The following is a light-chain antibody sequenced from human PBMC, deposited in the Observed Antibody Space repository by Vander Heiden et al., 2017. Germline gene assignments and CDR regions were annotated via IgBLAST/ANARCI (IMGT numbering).Light chain of an antibody. V-gene: IGLV3-25*03. Sequence: SYELTQPPSVSVSPGQTARITCSGDALPKQYAYWYQQKPGQAPGLVIYKDSERPSGIPERFSGSSSGTTVTLTISGVQAEDEADYYCQSADSSGTHHYVFGTGTKVTVL. CDR1: ALPKQY. CDR2: KDS. CDR3: QSADSSGTHHYV. J-gene: IGLJ1*01.